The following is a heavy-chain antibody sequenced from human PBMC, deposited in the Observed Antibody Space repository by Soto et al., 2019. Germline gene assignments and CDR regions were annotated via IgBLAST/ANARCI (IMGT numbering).Heavy chain of an antibody. V-gene: IGHV1-3*01. Sequence: QVQLVQSGAEVKKPGASVKVSCKASGYTFTNYAMHWVRQAPGQRLEWMGWINAGNGNTKYSQKFQGRVTITRDTSASTSYMELSSLRSEDTAVYYCGRGSRLNWFDPLGQGTLVTVSS. CDR3: GRGSRLNWFDP. CDR1: GYTFTNYA. CDR2: INAGNGNT. D-gene: IGHD3-10*01. J-gene: IGHJ5*02.